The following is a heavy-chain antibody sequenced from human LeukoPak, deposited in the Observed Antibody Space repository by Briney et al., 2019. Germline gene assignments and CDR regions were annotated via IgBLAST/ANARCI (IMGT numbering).Heavy chain of an antibody. CDR3: ARTDDSSGPTSPNFDY. V-gene: IGHV4-34*01. Sequence: SETLSLTCAVYGGSFSGYYWSWIRQPPGKGLEWIGEINHSGSTNYNPSLKSRVTISVDTSKNQFSLKLSSVTAAGTAVYYCARTDDSSGPTSPNFDYWGQGTLVTVSS. CDR1: GGSFSGYY. J-gene: IGHJ4*02. D-gene: IGHD3-22*01. CDR2: INHSGST.